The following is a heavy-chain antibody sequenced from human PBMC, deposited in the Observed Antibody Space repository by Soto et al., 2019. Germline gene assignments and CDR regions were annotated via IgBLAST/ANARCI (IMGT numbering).Heavy chain of an antibody. CDR1: GYTFSNFW. V-gene: IGHV5-51*01. CDR2: IYPGDHET. D-gene: IGHD6-13*01. Sequence: GESLTTCCQFSGYTFSNFWIVWVRQLPGKGLEWMGIIYPGDHETRYSPSFHGKVTLSVDKSINTAYLQWNSLEASDSAFYFCARSPRSSPYFDYWGQGAMVTVSS. CDR3: ARSPRSSPYFDY. J-gene: IGHJ4*02.